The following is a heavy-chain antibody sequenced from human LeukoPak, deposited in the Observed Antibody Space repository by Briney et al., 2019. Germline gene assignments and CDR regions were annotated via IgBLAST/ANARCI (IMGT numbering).Heavy chain of an antibody. CDR3: ARGGRDGYNNWCDP. CDR2: IYTSGST. J-gene: IGHJ5*02. D-gene: IGHD5-24*01. CDR1: GGSISSGSYY. Sequence: SETLSLTCTASGGSISSGSYYWNWIRQPAGKGLEWIGRIYTSGSTNYNPSLKSRVTISVDTSKNQFSLKLSSVTAADTAVYYCARGGRDGYNNWCDPWGQGTLVTVSS. V-gene: IGHV4-61*02.